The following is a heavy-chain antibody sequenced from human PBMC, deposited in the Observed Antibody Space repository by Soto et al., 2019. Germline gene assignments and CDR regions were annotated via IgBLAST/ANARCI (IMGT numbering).Heavy chain of an antibody. D-gene: IGHD4-4*01. CDR3: AREIDSNYDGMDV. CDR2: ISSSGSTI. V-gene: IGHV3-11*04. Sequence: GSLRLSCAASGFTFSDYYMSWIRQAPGKGLEWVSYISSSGSTIYYVDSVKGRFTISRDNSKETVYLQMNSLRAEDTGVYYCAREIDSNYDGMDVWGQGTTVTVSS. CDR1: GFTFSDYY. J-gene: IGHJ6*02.